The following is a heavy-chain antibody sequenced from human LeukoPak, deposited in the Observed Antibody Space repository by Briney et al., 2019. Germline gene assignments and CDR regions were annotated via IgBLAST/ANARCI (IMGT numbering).Heavy chain of an antibody. CDR2: ITLSSGII. V-gene: IGHV3-23*01. CDR3: ALQGGDARLTKLRGVIIHNFHY. Sequence: GSLRLSCAASGFTFMNWVRQAPGKGLEWISYITLSSGIIYYADSVRGRFTISRDNSKDTLFLEMSSLRAEDTAVYYCALQGGDARLTKLRGVIIHNFHYWGQGTLVTVSS. CDR1: GFTF. J-gene: IGHJ4*02. D-gene: IGHD3-10*01.